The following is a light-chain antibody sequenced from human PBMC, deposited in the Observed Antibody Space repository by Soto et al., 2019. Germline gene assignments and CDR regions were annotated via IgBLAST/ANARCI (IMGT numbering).Light chain of an antibody. CDR3: SSYKSTNTYV. Sequence: QSVLTQPPSASGSPGQSITISCSGTSSDVGGSNYVSWNQQHPGKAPKLIIYEVSNRPSWVSNRFSGSKSGDTSSLTISGIHSEDEAYYYCSSYKSTNTYVFGTGTKVTVL. CDR2: EVS. CDR1: SSDVGGSNY. J-gene: IGLJ1*01. V-gene: IGLV2-14*01.